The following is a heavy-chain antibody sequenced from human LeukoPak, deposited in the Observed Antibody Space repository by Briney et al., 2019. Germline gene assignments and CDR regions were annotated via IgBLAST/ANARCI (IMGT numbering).Heavy chain of an antibody. V-gene: IGHV4-59*01. J-gene: IGHJ6*02. CDR2: IYYSGST. CDR1: GGSISSYY. CDR3: ARGRGSYYGYYYYGMDV. D-gene: IGHD1-26*01. Sequence: SETLSHTCTVSGGSISSYYWSWVRQPPGKGLEWMGYIYYSGSTNYNPSLKSRVTISVDTSKNQFSLKLSSVTAADTAVYYCARGRGSYYGYYYYGMDVWGQGTTVTVSS.